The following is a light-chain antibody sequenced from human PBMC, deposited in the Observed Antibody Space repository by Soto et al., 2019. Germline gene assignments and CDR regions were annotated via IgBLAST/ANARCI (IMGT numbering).Light chain of an antibody. J-gene: IGKJ2*02. V-gene: IGKV2-28*01. Sequence: DIVMTQSPLSLPVTPGEPASISCRSSQSLLHSNGYNYLDWYLQKPGQSPQLLIYLGSNRASGVHDRFSGSGSGTDVTLKISRVEAEDVGVYYCMQALQTRCTFGQGTKLEIK. CDR1: QSLLHSNGYNY. CDR2: LGS. CDR3: MQALQTRCT.